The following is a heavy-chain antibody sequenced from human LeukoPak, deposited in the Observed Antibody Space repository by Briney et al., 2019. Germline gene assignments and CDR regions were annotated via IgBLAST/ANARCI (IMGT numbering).Heavy chain of an antibody. CDR3: ARGGSTSYREFLYNWFDP. D-gene: IGHD3-10*01. Sequence: PSETLSLTCAVYGGSFSGYYWSWIRQPPGKGLEWIGEINHSGSTNYNPSLKSRVTISVDTSKNQFSLKLSSVTAADTAVYYCARGGSTSYREFLYNWFDPWGQGTLVTVSS. CDR1: GGSFSGYY. V-gene: IGHV4-34*01. CDR2: INHSGST. J-gene: IGHJ5*02.